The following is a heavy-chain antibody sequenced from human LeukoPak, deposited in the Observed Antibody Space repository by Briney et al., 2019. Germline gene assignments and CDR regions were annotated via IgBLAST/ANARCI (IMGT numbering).Heavy chain of an antibody. CDR1: GFTFSSFA. Sequence: GGPLRLSCAASGFTFSSFAMSWVRQAPGKGLEWVSGFSETNSGIYYADSVKGRFTISRDNSRNTLYLQMNSLGVEDTAIYFCAKIVQTGNSMFDYWGQGALVTVSS. J-gene: IGHJ4*01. CDR2: FSETNSGI. D-gene: IGHD2/OR15-2a*01. V-gene: IGHV3-23*01. CDR3: AKIVQTGNSMFDY.